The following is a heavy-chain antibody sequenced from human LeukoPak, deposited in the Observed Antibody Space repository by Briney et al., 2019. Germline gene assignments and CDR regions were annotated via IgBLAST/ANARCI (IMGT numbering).Heavy chain of an antibody. CDR1: GFTFSSYS. J-gene: IGHJ4*02. V-gene: IGHV3-21*01. CDR2: ISSSSSYI. CDR3: AREGGIRNGFDY. D-gene: IGHD1-1*01. Sequence: GGSLRLSCAASGFTFSSYSMNWVRQAPGKGLEWVSSISSSSSYIYYADSVKGRFTISRDNAKNSLYLQMNSLRAEDTAVYYCAREGGIRNGFDYWGQGTLVTVSS.